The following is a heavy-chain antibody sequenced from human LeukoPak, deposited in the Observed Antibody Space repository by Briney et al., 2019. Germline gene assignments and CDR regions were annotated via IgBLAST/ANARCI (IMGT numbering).Heavy chain of an antibody. J-gene: IGHJ4*02. Sequence: PSETLSLTCAVSGYSISSGYYWGWIRQPPGKGLEWVANIKQDGSEKHYVESVKGRFTISRDNAKNSLYLQMNSLRAEDTAVYYCATGRRLPYWGQGTLVTVSS. CDR2: IKQDGSEK. V-gene: IGHV3-7*01. CDR1: GYSISSGYY. CDR3: ATGRRLPY.